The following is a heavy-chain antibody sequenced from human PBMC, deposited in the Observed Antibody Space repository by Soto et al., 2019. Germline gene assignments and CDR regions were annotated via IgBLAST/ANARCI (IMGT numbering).Heavy chain of an antibody. V-gene: IGHV4-59*08. CDR2: IYYSGST. D-gene: IGHD3-9*01. CDR3: ARLGTYYDILTGPYYAFDI. Sequence: SETLSLTCTVSGGSISSYYWSWIRQPPGKGLEWIGYIYYSGSTNYNPSLKSRVTISVDTSKNQFSLKLSSVTAADTAVYYCARLGTYYDILTGPYYAFDIWGQGTMVTVSS. J-gene: IGHJ3*02. CDR1: GGSISSYY.